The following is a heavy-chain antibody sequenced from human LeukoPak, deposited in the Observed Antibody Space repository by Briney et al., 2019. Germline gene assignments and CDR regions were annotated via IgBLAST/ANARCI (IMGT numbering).Heavy chain of an antibody. Sequence: SETLSPTCAVYGGSFSGYYWSWIRQPPGKGLEWIGEINHSGSTNYNPSLKSRVTISVDTSKNQFSLKLSSVTAADTAVYYCARWASRGNYGDYYYFDYWGQGTLVTVSS. CDR2: INHSGST. J-gene: IGHJ4*02. CDR1: GGSFSGYY. CDR3: ARWASRGNYGDYYYFDY. V-gene: IGHV4-34*01. D-gene: IGHD4-17*01.